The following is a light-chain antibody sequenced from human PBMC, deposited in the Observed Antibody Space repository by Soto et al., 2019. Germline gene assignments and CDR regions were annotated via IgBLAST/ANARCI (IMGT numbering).Light chain of an antibody. Sequence: DIVMTQTPLSSPVTRGQPASISCKSSQSLVHSDGNTYLCWLHQRPGQPPRLLMYKVSHRLSGVPDRFSGSGAGTHFTLKIRRVEAEDVGVYYCMQATQFPHYTFGQGTKLEIK. J-gene: IGKJ2*01. CDR3: MQATQFPHYT. V-gene: IGKV2-24*01. CDR1: QSLVHSDGNTY. CDR2: KVS.